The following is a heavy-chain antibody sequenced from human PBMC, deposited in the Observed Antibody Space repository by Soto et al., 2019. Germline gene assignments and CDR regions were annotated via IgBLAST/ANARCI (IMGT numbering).Heavy chain of an antibody. V-gene: IGHV3-23*01. Sequence: GGSLRLSCAASGFIFSSYAMSWVRQAPGKGLEWVSAISGSGGSTYYADSVKGRFTISRDNSKNTLYLQMNSLRAEDTAVYYCARVLWSGYYPAAPDYYMDVWGKGTTVTVSS. CDR3: ARVLWSGYYPAAPDYYMDV. CDR2: ISGSGGST. CDR1: GFIFSSYA. D-gene: IGHD3-3*01. J-gene: IGHJ6*03.